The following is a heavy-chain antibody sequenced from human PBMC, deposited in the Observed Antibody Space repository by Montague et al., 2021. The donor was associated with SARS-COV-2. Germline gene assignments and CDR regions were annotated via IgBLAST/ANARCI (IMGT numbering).Heavy chain of an antibody. Sequence: PALVKPTQTLTLTCTFSGFSLSTNGVGVGWIRQPPGKALEWLALIYWDDDKRYSPSLKSRLTITKDTSKNQVVLTMTNMDPVDTATYYCAHRLARHYDTSAYLWRPFDYWGQGTLVTVSS. J-gene: IGHJ4*02. V-gene: IGHV2-5*02. CDR3: AHRLARHYDTSAYLWRPFDY. CDR1: GFSLSTNGVG. CDR2: IYWDDDK. D-gene: IGHD3-22*01.